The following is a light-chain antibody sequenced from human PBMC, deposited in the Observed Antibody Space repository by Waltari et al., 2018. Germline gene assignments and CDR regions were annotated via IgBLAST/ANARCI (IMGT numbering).Light chain of an antibody. CDR3: QQYHSFSRFA. Sequence: DIQMTQSPSTLSASVADIVTITCRASQRITTWLAWYQQKPGRAPKLLIYKASTLQSGVPSRFSASGSGTEFTLTISSLQPDDFATYYCQQYHSFSRFAFGPGTKVHLK. J-gene: IGKJ3*01. CDR2: KAS. CDR1: QRITTW. V-gene: IGKV1-5*03.